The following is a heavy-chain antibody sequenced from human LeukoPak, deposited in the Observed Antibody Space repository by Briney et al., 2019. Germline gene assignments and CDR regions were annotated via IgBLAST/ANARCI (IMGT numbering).Heavy chain of an antibody. V-gene: IGHV3-48*01. CDR2: ISSSSSTI. J-gene: IGHJ5*02. CDR3: ARDSPREVVRGVIYWFDP. D-gene: IGHD3-10*01. Sequence: GGSLRLSRAASGFTFSSYSMNWVRQAPGKGLEWVSYISSSSSTIYYADSVKGRFTISRDNSKNTLYLQMNSLRAEDTAVYYCARDSPREVVRGVIYWFDPWGQGTLVTVSS. CDR1: GFTFSSYS.